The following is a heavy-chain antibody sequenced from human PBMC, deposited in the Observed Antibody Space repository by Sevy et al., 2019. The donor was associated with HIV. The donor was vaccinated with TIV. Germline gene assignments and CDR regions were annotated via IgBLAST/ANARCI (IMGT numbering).Heavy chain of an antibody. J-gene: IGHJ3*02. CDR3: STPRRGASWATFDI. V-gene: IGHV3-15*07. CDR2: IKSKMDGRAA. CDR1: GFPFKNAW. Sequence: GGSLRLSCTVSGFPFKNAWMHWVRQAPGRGLEWVGRIKSKMDGRAAEYSAPVKGRFSISRDDSKNTVYLQMNSLKIEDTAVYYCSTPRRGASWATFDIWGQGTMVTVSS. D-gene: IGHD1-26*01.